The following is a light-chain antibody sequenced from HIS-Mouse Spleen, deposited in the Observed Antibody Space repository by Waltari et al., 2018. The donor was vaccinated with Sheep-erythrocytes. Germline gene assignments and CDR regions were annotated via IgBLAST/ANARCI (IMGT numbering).Light chain of an antibody. CDR3: QQFNNYPRT. CDR2: DAS. CDR1: QGISSA. V-gene: IGKV1D-13*01. Sequence: AIQLTQSPSSLSASVGDRVTITCRASQGISSALAWYQQKPGKAPKLLIYDASSLESGVPSRFSGGGYGTDFTLTISSLQPEDFATYYCQQFNNYPRTFGQGTKVEIK. J-gene: IGKJ1*01.